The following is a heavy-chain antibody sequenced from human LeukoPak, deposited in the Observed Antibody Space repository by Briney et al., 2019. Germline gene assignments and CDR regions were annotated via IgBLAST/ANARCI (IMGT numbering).Heavy chain of an antibody. CDR1: GFTFSRFW. J-gene: IGHJ4*02. CDR2: INSEGTST. CDR3: ARGVWMIVVVITDGRIDY. V-gene: IGHV3-74*01. Sequence: PEGSLRLSCAASGFTFSRFWMHWVRQAPGKGLEWVSRINSEGTSTSYADSVKGRFDISRDNAKSTLYLHMNSLRAEDTAVYYCARGVWMIVVVITDGRIDYWGQGTLVTVSS. D-gene: IGHD3-22*01.